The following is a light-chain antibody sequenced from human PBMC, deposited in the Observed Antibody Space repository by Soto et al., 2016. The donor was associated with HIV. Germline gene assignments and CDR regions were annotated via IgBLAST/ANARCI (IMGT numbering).Light chain of an antibody. V-gene: IGKV1-5*03. CDR1: QSFSPW. Sequence: DMHLTQSPSTLSASVGDTVTITCRASQSFSPWLAWYQQKPGKAPQLLISRVSHLRGGVPSRFSGSGSGTEFTLTISSLQPEDFATYYCLQHNSYPWTFGQGTKVEIK. J-gene: IGKJ1*01. CDR3: LQHNSYPWT. CDR2: RVS.